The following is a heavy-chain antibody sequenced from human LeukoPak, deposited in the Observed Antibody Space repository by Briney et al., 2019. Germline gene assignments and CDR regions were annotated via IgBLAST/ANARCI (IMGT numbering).Heavy chain of an antibody. Sequence: GGSLRLSCAASGFTFSSYGMHWVRQAPGKGLEWVAVIWYDGSNKYYADSVKGRFTISKDNAKNMVYLHMNSLRVDDTAVYYCVSFYETYWGRGTLVTVSS. CDR2: IWYDGSNK. J-gene: IGHJ4*02. CDR3: VSFYETY. V-gene: IGHV3-33*03. D-gene: IGHD2-2*01. CDR1: GFTFSSYG.